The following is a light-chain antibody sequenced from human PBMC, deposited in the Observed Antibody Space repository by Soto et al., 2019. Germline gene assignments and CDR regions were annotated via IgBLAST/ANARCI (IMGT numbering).Light chain of an antibody. Sequence: QAVLSQPASVSGSPGQSITISCTGTSSDVGGYNYVSWYQQHPGKAPTLMIYDVSNRPSGVSNRFSGSKSGNTDSLTISGLQAEDEADYYRSSYTSSSTLVFGTGSKVTLL. CDR2: DVS. CDR3: SSYTSSSTLV. V-gene: IGLV2-14*01. CDR1: SSDVGGYNY. J-gene: IGLJ1*01.